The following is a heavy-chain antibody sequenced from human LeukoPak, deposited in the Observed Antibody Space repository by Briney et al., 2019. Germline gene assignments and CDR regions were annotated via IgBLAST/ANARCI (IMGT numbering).Heavy chain of an antibody. J-gene: IGHJ3*02. Sequence: GGSLRLSCAASGFTFSDYYMSWIRQAPGKGLEWVSSISSSSSYIYYADSVKGRFTISRDNAKNSLYLQMNSLRAEDTAVYYCARGHKYDSSGYPNDAFDIWGQGTMVTVSS. CDR3: ARGHKYDSSGYPNDAFDI. CDR1: GFTFSDYY. V-gene: IGHV3-11*06. D-gene: IGHD3-22*01. CDR2: ISSSSSYI.